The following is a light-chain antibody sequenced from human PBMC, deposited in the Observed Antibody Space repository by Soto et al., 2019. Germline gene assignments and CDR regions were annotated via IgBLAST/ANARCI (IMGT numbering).Light chain of an antibody. J-gene: IGLJ3*02. Sequence: QAVVTQPPSLSAAPGQKVTISCSGSSSNIGNNYVSWYQQLPGTAPKFLIYDSNKRPSGIPDRFSGSKSGTSATLGITGLQTGDEADYYCGTWDSSLSAWVFGGGTKLTVL. CDR2: DSN. V-gene: IGLV1-51*01. CDR3: GTWDSSLSAWV. CDR1: SSNIGNNY.